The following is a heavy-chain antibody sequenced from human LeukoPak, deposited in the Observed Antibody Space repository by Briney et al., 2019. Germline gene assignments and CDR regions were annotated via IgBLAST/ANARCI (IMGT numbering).Heavy chain of an antibody. CDR3: AGHYYDSSGYFDAFDI. Sequence: SETLSLTCTVSGGSISSSSYYWGWIRQPPGKGLEWIGSIYYSGSTYYNPSLKSRVTISVDTSKNQFSLKLSSVTAADTAVYYCAGHYYDSSGYFDAFDIWGQGTMVTVSS. J-gene: IGHJ3*02. CDR1: GGSISSSSYY. V-gene: IGHV4-39*07. D-gene: IGHD3-22*01. CDR2: IYYSGST.